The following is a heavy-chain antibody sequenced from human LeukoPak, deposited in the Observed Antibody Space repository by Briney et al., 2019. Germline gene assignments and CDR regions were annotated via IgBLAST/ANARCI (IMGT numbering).Heavy chain of an antibody. CDR2: INPNSGGT. V-gene: IGHV1-2*02. Sequence: GASVKVSCRASGYTFTGYYMHWVRQAPGQGLEWMGWINPNSGGTNYAQKFQGSVTMTRDTSISTAYMELSRLRSDGTAVYYCARRHIVVVPAAMDYWGQGTLVTVSS. D-gene: IGHD2-2*01. J-gene: IGHJ4*02. CDR1: GYTFTGYY. CDR3: ARRHIVVVPAAMDY.